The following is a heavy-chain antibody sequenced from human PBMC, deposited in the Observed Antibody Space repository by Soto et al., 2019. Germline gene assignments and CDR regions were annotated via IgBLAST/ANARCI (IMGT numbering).Heavy chain of an antibody. Sequence: SETLSLTCTVSGGSISSYYWSWIRQPPGKGLEWIGYIYYSGSTNYNPSLKSRVTISVDTSKNQFSLKLSSVTAADTAVYYCARDRGLIAAVGAWFDPWGQGTLVTVSS. D-gene: IGHD6-13*01. CDR2: IYYSGST. CDR3: ARDRGLIAAVGAWFDP. J-gene: IGHJ5*02. V-gene: IGHV4-59*01. CDR1: GGSISSYY.